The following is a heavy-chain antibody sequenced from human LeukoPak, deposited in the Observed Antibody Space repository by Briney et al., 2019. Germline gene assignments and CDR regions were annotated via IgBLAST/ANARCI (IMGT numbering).Heavy chain of an antibody. CDR3: ARQWYSSGWYGD. CDR2: IYYSGST. J-gene: IGHJ4*02. D-gene: IGHD6-19*01. V-gene: IGHV4-39*01. Sequence: PSETLSLTRSVSRGPISSSPYYWGWIRQPPGEWLEWIGNIYYSGSTHYTPSLKSRLTISVDTSKNLFSLKLTSVTAADTAIYYCARQWYSSGWYGDWGQGILVTVSS. CDR1: RGPISSSPYY.